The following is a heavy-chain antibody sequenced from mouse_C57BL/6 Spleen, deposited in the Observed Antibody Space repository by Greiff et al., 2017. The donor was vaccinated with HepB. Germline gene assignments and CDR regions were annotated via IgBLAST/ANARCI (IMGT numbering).Heavy chain of an antibody. Sequence: EVQLQESGPGLVKPSQSLSLTCSVTGYSITSGYYWNWIRQFPGNKLEWMGYISYDGSNNYNPSLKNRISITRDTSKNQFFLKLNSVTTEYTATYYCAREPSIYYYGSRYWGQGTLVTVSA. V-gene: IGHV3-6*01. D-gene: IGHD1-1*01. CDR2: ISYDGSN. CDR3: AREPSIYYYGSRY. CDR1: GYSITSGYY. J-gene: IGHJ3*01.